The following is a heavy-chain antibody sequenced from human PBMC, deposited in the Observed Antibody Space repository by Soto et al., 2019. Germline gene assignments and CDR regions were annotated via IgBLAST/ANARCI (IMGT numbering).Heavy chain of an antibody. D-gene: IGHD6-19*01. Sequence: ASLKVSCKGSGYLFTAYYIHWVRQAPGQGLEWVGWISPNSGSAKSAQSLQGRVTLTRDTTISTAYMELTGLRSDDTAVYYCARLQWPNFALWGQETLVTAPQ. V-gene: IGHV1-2*02. CDR1: GYLFTAYY. CDR2: ISPNSGSA. J-gene: IGHJ4*02. CDR3: ARLQWPNFAL.